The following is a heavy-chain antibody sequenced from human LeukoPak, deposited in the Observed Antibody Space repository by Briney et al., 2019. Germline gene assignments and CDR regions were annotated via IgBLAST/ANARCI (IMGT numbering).Heavy chain of an antibody. V-gene: IGHV3-11*01. J-gene: IGHJ4*02. CDR2: ISGSGNSI. D-gene: IGHD6-19*01. Sequence: GGSLRLSCAGSGFAFSDYYMAWIRQAPGRGLEFISYISGSGNSIVYADSVKGRFTISRDNAKNSLYLQMNSLRDEDTAVYYCAREPRLAVYWGQGTLVTVSS. CDR3: AREPRLAVY. CDR1: GFAFSDYY.